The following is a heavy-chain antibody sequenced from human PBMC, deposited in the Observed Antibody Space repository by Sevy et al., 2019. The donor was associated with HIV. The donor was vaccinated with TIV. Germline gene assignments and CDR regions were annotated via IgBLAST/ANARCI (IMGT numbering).Heavy chain of an antibody. D-gene: IGHD4-17*01. CDR3: ARDLPPSATTVPHFDC. V-gene: IGHV3-48*03. CDR1: GFSFSSYE. J-gene: IGHJ4*02. CDR2: ISNSGTTI. Sequence: GGSLRLSCAASGFSFSSYEMNWVRQAPGKGLEWVSYISNSGTTISYSDSVRDRFTISRDNARNLLYLQMNSLRAEDTAVYFCARDLPPSATTVPHFDCWGQGTLVTVSS.